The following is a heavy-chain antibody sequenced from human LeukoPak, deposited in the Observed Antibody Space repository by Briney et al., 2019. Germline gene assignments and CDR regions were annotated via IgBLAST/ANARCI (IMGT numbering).Heavy chain of an antibody. CDR2: VIPIFGTA. CDR3: ARAGTDYGGNSD. J-gene: IGHJ4*02. V-gene: IGHV1-69*05. D-gene: IGHD4-23*01. CDR1: GGTFSSHA. Sequence: GASVKVSCKASGGTFSSHAISWVRQAPGQGLEWMGGVIPIFGTANYAQKFQGRVTITTDESTSTAYMELSSLRSGDTAVYYCARAGTDYGGNSDWGQGTLVTVSS.